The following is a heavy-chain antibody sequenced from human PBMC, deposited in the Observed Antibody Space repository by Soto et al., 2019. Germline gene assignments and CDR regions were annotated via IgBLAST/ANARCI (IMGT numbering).Heavy chain of an antibody. CDR2: INAANGDT. D-gene: IGHD3-3*02. CDR3: VRRHVLATCIDWSHP. CDR1: GYTFTSYG. Sequence: GASVKVSCKASGYTFTSYGIHWVRQAPGQRLEWMGWINAANGDTKYSPKFQGRVTITRDTSASTAYMELSSLRSEDTAVYYCVRRHVLATCIDWSHPWGQATLVTVSS. J-gene: IGHJ5*02. V-gene: IGHV1-3*01.